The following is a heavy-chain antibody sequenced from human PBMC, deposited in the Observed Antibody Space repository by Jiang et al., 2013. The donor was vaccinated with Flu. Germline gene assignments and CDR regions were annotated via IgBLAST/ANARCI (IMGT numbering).Heavy chain of an antibody. D-gene: IGHD1-1*01. CDR3: AGTTWGYYYYGMDV. CDR2: INPSGGST. V-gene: IGHV1-46*01. Sequence: GQGLEWMGIINPSGGSTSYAQKFQGRVTMTRDTSTSTVYMELSSLRSEDTAVYYCAGTTWGYYYYGMDVWGQGTTVTVSS. J-gene: IGHJ6*02.